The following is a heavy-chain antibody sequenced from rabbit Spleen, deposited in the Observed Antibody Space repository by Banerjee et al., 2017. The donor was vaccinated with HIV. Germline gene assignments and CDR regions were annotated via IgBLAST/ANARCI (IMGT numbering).Heavy chain of an antibody. Sequence: QGQLEESGGGLVQPGGSLTLTCKASGFDLSSYNYMSWVRQAPGKGLEWIGSIYIGSSGTTDWASWASWAKGRFTISKTSSTTVTLQMTSLTAADTATYFCARGGRRTNLWGPGTLVTVS. CDR1: GFDLSSYNY. CDR2: IYIGSSGTT. J-gene: IGHJ4*01. V-gene: IGHV1S45*01. D-gene: IGHD4-2*01. CDR3: ARGGRRTNL.